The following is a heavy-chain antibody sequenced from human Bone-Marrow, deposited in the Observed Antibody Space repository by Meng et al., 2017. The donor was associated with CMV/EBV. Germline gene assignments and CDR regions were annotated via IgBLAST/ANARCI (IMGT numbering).Heavy chain of an antibody. V-gene: IGHV4-31*02. D-gene: IGHD3-22*01. CDR1: SIRSGGDY. CDR3: ARGPSWGVMIVVAPFDY. Sequence: SIRSGGDYWSWVRQHPGKDLEWIGYIYYSGSTYYNPSLKSRVTISVDTSKNQFSLKLSSVTAADTAVYYCARGPSWGVMIVVAPFDYWGQGTLVTVSS. CDR2: IYYSGST. J-gene: IGHJ4*02.